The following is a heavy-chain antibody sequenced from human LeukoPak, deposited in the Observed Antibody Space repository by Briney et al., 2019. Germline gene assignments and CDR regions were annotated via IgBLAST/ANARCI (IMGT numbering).Heavy chain of an antibody. CDR1: GFTFSSYS. J-gene: IGHJ6*03. CDR2: ISGSGGST. V-gene: IGHV3-23*01. Sequence: GGSLRLSCAASGFTFSSYSMNWVRQAPGKGLEWVSAISGSGGSTYYADSVKGRFTISRDNSKNTLYLQMNSLRAEDTAVYYCANQGDCSSTSCYFYYYYYYYMDVWGKGTTVTVSS. CDR3: ANQGDCSSTSCYFYYYYYYYMDV. D-gene: IGHD2-2*01.